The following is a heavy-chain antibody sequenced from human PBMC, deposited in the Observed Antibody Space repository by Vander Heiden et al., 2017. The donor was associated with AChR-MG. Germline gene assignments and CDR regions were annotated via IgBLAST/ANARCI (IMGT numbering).Heavy chain of an antibody. J-gene: IGHJ4*02. V-gene: IGHV4-38-2*01. CDR2: ISQSESS. D-gene: IGHD3-3*01. CDR3: ARGFLTGVSRFYFDY. CDR1: AYSISSGYY. Sequence: QAQLQESGPGLVKPSETLSLTCAASAYSISSGYYWGWIRQPSGKGLEWIGSISQSESSYYNPSLKSRVAISVDSSENQFSLKLTSVTAADTAVYYCARGFLTGVSRFYFDYWGQGTLVTVSS.